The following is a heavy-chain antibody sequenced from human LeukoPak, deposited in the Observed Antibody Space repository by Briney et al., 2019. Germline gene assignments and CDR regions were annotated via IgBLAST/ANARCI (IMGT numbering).Heavy chain of an antibody. Sequence: SQTLSLTCVISGDSVYSNSAAWNWIRQSPSRGLEGLGRTYYRSKWYNDYAVYVKSRITINPDTSNNQYSLQLNSVTPEDTAVYYCTREIDQIAAADYRGQGTLVTVSS. V-gene: IGHV6-1*01. J-gene: IGHJ4*02. CDR3: TREIDQIAAADY. CDR2: TYYRSKWYN. CDR1: GDSVYSNSAA. D-gene: IGHD6-13*01.